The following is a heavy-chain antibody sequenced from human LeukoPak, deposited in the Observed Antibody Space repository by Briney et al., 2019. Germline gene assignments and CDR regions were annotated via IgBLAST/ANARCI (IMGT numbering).Heavy chain of an antibody. CDR3: ARDVAVAGTGLLRDY. D-gene: IGHD6-19*01. Sequence: GGSLRLSCAASGFTFSSSWMHWVRHAPGKGLVWVSRINGDGSSTSYADSVKGRFTISRDNAKNTLYLQMNSLRAEDTAVYYCARDVAVAGTGLLRDYWGQGTLVTVSS. V-gene: IGHV3-74*01. CDR2: INGDGSST. CDR1: GFTFSSSW. J-gene: IGHJ4*02.